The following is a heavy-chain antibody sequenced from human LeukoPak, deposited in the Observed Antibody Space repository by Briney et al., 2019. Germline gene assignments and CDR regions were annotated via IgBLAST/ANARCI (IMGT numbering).Heavy chain of an antibody. V-gene: IGHV4-39*07. CDR2: IHDSGTT. CDR1: AGSISSSGYY. Sequence: SETLSLTCTVSAGSISSSGYYWGWIRQPPGKGLEWIGQIHDSGTTYYNPSLKSRVTISVDTSKNQFSLKLSSVTAADTAVYYCARCRDGYNPDYWGQGTLVTVSS. D-gene: IGHD5-24*01. CDR3: ARCRDGYNPDY. J-gene: IGHJ4*02.